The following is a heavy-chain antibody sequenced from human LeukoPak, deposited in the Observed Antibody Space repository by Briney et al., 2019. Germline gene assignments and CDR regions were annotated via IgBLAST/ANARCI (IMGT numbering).Heavy chain of an antibody. J-gene: IGHJ5*02. CDR3: AGPWDQVGFDP. Sequence: ASVKVSCKVSGYTLTELSMHWVRQAPGQGLEWMGWIYPKTGGTSYAQKFQGRVTMTRDTSISTAYMELIGLRSDDTAVYYCAGPWDQVGFDPWGQGTLVSVSS. CDR1: GYTLTELS. CDR2: IYPKTGGT. D-gene: IGHD1-26*01. V-gene: IGHV1-2*02.